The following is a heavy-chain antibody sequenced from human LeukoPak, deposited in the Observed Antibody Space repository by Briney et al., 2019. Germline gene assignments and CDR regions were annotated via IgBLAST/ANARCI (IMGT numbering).Heavy chain of an antibody. J-gene: IGHJ4*02. CDR1: GDSFSSNSAA. Sequence: SQILSLTCAISGDSFSSNSAAWNWIRQSPLRGLEWLGRTYYRSKWYNDYAVSVKSRITINPDTSKNQFSLQLNSVTPEDTAVYYCARGVGYYDSSGQPFDYWGQGTLVTVSS. D-gene: IGHD3-22*01. CDR3: ARGVGYYDSSGQPFDY. V-gene: IGHV6-1*01. CDR2: TYYRSKWYN.